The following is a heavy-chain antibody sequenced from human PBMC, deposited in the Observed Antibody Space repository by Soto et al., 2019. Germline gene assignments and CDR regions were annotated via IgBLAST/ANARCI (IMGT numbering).Heavy chain of an antibody. CDR2: ISGGGGST. Sequence: GGSLRLSCAASGFTFSSYAMSWVRQAPGKGLEWVSAISGGGGSTYYADSVKGRFTISRDNSKNTLYLQMNSLRAEDTAVYYCAKCQLELHIPGPYYYYMDVWGKGTTVTVSS. CDR3: AKCQLELHIPGPYYYYMDV. V-gene: IGHV3-23*01. J-gene: IGHJ6*03. D-gene: IGHD1-7*01. CDR1: GFTFSSYA.